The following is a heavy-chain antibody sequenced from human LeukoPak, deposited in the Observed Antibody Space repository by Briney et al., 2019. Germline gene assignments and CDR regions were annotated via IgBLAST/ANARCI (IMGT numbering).Heavy chain of an antibody. CDR2: INQDGSEK. J-gene: IGHJ5*02. D-gene: IGHD3-10*01. CDR3: QFGSGSYYNIPDNWFDP. Sequence: PGGSLRLSCAASGFTFSSYWMSWVRQAPGKGLEWVANINQDGSEKYYVDSVKGRFTISRDNGKNSLYLQMNDLRAEDTAVYFCQFGSGSYYNIPDNWFDPWGQGTLVTVSS. V-gene: IGHV3-7*01. CDR1: GFTFSSYW.